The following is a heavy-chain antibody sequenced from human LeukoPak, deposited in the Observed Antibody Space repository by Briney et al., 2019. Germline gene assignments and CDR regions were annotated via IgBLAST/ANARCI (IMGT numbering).Heavy chain of an antibody. CDR3: AREDIVVVPAAGGYYYGMDV. CDR2: ISAYNGNT. D-gene: IGHD2-2*01. Sequence: ASVKVSCKASGYTFTSYGINWVRQAPGQGLEWMGWISAYNGNTNYAQKLQGRVTMTTDTSTSTAYMELRSLRSDDTAVYYCAREDIVVVPAAGGYYYGMDVWGQGTTVTVSS. J-gene: IGHJ6*02. V-gene: IGHV1-18*01. CDR1: GYTFTSYG.